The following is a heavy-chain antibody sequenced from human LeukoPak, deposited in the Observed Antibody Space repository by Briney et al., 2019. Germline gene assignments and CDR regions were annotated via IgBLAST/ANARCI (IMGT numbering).Heavy chain of an antibody. J-gene: IGHJ4*02. V-gene: IGHV4-59*08. D-gene: IGHD1-26*01. CDR2: IYYSGST. CDR1: GGSISSYY. CDR3: ARLFFSGSYYFDY. Sequence: PSETLSLTCTVSGGSISSYYWSWIRQPPGKGLEWIGYIYYSGSTNYNPSLKSRVTISVDTSKNQFSLKLSSVTAADTAVYYCARLFFSGSYYFDYWGQGTLVTVSS.